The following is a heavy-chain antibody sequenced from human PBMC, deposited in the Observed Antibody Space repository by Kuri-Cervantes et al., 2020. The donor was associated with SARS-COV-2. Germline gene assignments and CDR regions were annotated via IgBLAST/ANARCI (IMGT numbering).Heavy chain of an antibody. D-gene: IGHD3-10*01. V-gene: IGHV5-10-1*01. J-gene: IGHJ4*02. CDR1: GYSFTSYW. Sequence: KVSCKGSGYSFTSYWISWVRQMPGKGLEWMGRIDPSDSYTNYSPSFQGHVTISADKSISTAYLQWSNLKASDTAMYYCARLAKMVRGVIGLDYWGQGTLVTVSS. CDR3: ARLAKMVRGVIGLDY. CDR2: IDPSDSYT.